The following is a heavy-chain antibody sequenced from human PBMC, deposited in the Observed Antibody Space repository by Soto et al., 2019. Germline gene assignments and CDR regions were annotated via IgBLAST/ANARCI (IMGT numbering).Heavy chain of an antibody. D-gene: IGHD3-22*01. CDR1: GYTFISYY. Sequence: ASVKVSCKASGYTFISYYMHWVRQAPGQGLEWMGIINPSGGSTSYAQKFQGRVTMTRDTSTSTVYMELSSLRSEDTAVYYCARETYYYDSSGYENWFDPWGQGTLVTVSS. V-gene: IGHV1-46*03. CDR3: ARETYYYDSSGYENWFDP. CDR2: INPSGGST. J-gene: IGHJ5*02.